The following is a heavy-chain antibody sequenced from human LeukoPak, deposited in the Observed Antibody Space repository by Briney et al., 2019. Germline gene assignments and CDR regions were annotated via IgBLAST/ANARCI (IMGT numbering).Heavy chain of an antibody. CDR2: TYYSGST. V-gene: IGHV4-39*01. D-gene: IGHD2-8*01. CDR1: GGSISSSSYY. CDR3: ARQIQWRWFDP. Sequence: SETLSLTCTVSGGSISSSSYYWGWIRQPPGKGLEWIGSTYYSGSTYYNPSLKSRVTISVDTSKNQFSLKLSSVTAADTAVYYCARQIQWRWFDPWGQGTLVTVSS. J-gene: IGHJ5*02.